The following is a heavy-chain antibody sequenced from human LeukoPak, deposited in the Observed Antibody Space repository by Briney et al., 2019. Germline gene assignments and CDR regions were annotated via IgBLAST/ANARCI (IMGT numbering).Heavy chain of an antibody. Sequence: GGSLTLSCAASGFAFSVSAIHWVRQASGKGLEWVGLIKGKPKKYTTVYGESVKGRFTMSKDDSKNTAYLQMNSLKIEDTAVYYCARLGGGYWGQGTLVTVSS. CDR1: GFAFSVSA. V-gene: IGHV3-73*01. CDR2: IKGKPKKYTT. CDR3: ARLGGGY. D-gene: IGHD3-10*01. J-gene: IGHJ4*02.